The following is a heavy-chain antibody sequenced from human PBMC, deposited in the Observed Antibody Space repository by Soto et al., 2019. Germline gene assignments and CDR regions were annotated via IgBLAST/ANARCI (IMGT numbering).Heavy chain of an antibody. Sequence: EVQLVESGGGLVKPGGSLRLSCAASGFTFVNTWMSWVRQAPGKGLEWVGRIKSNTDGGTTDYAAPVKGRFTISRDDSKNTLYVQMNSLETEDTAVYYCTTDPQWLVRSSVNYWGQGTLVTVSS. CDR1: GFTFVNTW. J-gene: IGHJ4*02. V-gene: IGHV3-15*01. CDR3: TTDPQWLVRSSVNY. D-gene: IGHD6-19*01. CDR2: IKSNTDGGTT.